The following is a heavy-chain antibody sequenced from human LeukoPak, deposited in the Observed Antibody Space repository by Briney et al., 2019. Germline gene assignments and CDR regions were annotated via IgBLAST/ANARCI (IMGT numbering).Heavy chain of an antibody. CDR1: GFTFRSYS. V-gene: IGHV3-21*01. D-gene: IGHD5-12*01. J-gene: IGHJ4*02. CDR2: ITSSSNYI. Sequence: PGGSLRLSCAASGFTFRSYSMNWVRQAPGKGLEWVSSITSSSNYIYYADSVKGRFTISRDNSKNTLYLQMNSLRAEDTAVYYCARGPSGYHNTGGQGTLVTVSS. CDR3: ARGPSGYHNT.